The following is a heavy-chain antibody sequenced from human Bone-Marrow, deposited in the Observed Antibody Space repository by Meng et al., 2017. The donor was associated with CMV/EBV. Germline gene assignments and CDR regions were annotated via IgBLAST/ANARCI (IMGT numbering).Heavy chain of an antibody. CDR3: ARGRLLSGSYVQGYYYYGMDV. D-gene: IGHD3-10*01. CDR1: GYTFTGYY. Sequence: ASVKVSCKASGYTFTGYYMHWVRQAPGQGLEWMGWINPNSGGTNYAQKFQGRVTMTRDTSISTAYMELSSLRSEDTAVYYCARGRLLSGSYVQGYYYYGMDVSGQGTTVTVSS. CDR2: INPNSGGT. V-gene: IGHV1-2*02. J-gene: IGHJ6*02.